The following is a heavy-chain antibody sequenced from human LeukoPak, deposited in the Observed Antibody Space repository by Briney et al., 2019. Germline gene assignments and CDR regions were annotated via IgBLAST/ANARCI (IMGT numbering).Heavy chain of an antibody. CDR2: IYSGGST. CDR1: GFTVSSNY. D-gene: IGHD3-3*01. J-gene: IGHJ6*04. Sequence: PGGSLRLSCAASGFTVSSNYMSWVRQAPGKGLEWVSVIYSGGSTYYADSVKGRFTISRDNSKNTLYLQMNSLRAEDTAVYYCARDLQNYDFWSGYWKGYGMDVWGKGTTVTVSS. CDR3: ARDLQNYDFWSGYWKGYGMDV. V-gene: IGHV3-53*01.